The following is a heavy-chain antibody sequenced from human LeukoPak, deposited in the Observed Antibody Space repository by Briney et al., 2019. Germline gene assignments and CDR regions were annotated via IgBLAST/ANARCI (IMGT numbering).Heavy chain of an antibody. J-gene: IGHJ3*02. V-gene: IGHV3-30*18. Sequence: GGSLRLSCAASGFTFGSYGMHWVRQAPGKGLEWVAVILYDGSNKYYADSVKGRFTISRDNSKNTLYLQMNSLRAEDTAVYYCAKVAVYYYGSGSYNDAFDIWGQGTMVTVSS. CDR1: GFTFGSYG. CDR3: AKVAVYYYGSGSYNDAFDI. D-gene: IGHD3-10*01. CDR2: ILYDGSNK.